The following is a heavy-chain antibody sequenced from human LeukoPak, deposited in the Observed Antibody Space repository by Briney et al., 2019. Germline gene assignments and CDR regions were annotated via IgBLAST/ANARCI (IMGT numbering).Heavy chain of an antibody. D-gene: IGHD6-6*01. CDR1: RFTFSSYA. CDR3: AKDDSSSSYFDY. CDR2: VSGSGDST. Sequence: GGSLRLSCAASRFTFSSYAMSWVRQAPGKGLEWVSTVSGSGDSTDYADSVKGRFTISRDNSKNTLYLQMNSLRAEDTALYYCAKDDSSSSYFDYWGQGTLVTVSS. V-gene: IGHV3-23*01. J-gene: IGHJ4*02.